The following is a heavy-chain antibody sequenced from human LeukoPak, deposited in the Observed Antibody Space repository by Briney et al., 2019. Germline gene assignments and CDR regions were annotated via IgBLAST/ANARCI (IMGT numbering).Heavy chain of an antibody. D-gene: IGHD3-10*01. Sequence: GGSLRLSCAASGFTFTSYWIHWVRHVPGKGLEWVSRIDGDGSSRSYADSVQGRFTISRDNGKKTVFLQMNSLRAEDTAVYFCARGYYGSGSYFYFDYWGQGTLVTVSS. CDR2: IDGDGSSR. CDR3: ARGYYGSGSYFYFDY. V-gene: IGHV3-74*01. CDR1: GFTFTSYW. J-gene: IGHJ4*02.